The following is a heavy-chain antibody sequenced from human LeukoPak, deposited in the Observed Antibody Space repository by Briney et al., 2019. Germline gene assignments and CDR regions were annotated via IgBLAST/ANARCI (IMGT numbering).Heavy chain of an antibody. V-gene: IGHV3-23*01. CDR2: ISGSGGST. D-gene: IGHD4-17*01. J-gene: IGHJ4*02. Sequence: GGSLRPSRAAPGYTFSSYAMSWVRQAPGKGLEWVSAISGSGGSTYYADSVKGRFTISRDNSKNTLYLKMNSLSAEDTAVYYCARFPLKLHDYGRYYFDYWGQGTLVTVSS. CDR3: ARFPLKLHDYGRYYFDY. CDR1: GYTFSSYA.